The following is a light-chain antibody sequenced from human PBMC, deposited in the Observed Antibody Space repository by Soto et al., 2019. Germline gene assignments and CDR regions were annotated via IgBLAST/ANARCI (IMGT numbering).Light chain of an antibody. J-gene: IGKJ1*01. Sequence: EIVLTSAPATLSLSQGERATLSCRASQSVSSSYLAWYQQKPGQAPRPLIYGASSRAIGIPDRFSGSGSGTDFTLTISRLEPEDFAVYYCQQYGSSPWTFGQGTKVDI. CDR2: GAS. CDR3: QQYGSSPWT. CDR1: QSVSSSY. V-gene: IGKV3-20*01.